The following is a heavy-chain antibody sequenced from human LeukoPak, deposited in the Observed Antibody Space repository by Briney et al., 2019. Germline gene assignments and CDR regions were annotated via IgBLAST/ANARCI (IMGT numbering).Heavy chain of an antibody. CDR1: GGSFSGYY. CDR2: INHSGST. J-gene: IGHJ4*02. CDR3: ARGRRGIAAAGNNFDY. D-gene: IGHD6-13*01. V-gene: IGHV4-34*01. Sequence: SETLSLTCAVYGGSFSGYYWSWIRQPPGKGLEWIGEINHSGSTNYNPSLKSRVTISVDTSKNQFSLKLSSVTAADTAVYYCARGRRGIAAAGNNFDYWGQGTLVTVSS.